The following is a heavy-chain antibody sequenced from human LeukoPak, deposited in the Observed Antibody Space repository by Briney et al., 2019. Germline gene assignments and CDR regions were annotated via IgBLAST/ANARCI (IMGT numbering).Heavy chain of an antibody. J-gene: IGHJ2*01. CDR1: GFTFSSYA. D-gene: IGHD3-10*01. CDR2: ISGSGGST. V-gene: IGHV3-23*01. Sequence: GGSLRLSCAASGFTFSSYAMSWVRQAPGKGLEWVSAISGSGGSTYYADSVKGRFTISRDNSKNTLYLQMNSLRAEDTAVYYCAKGWITMVRGVSFLDWYFDLWGRGTLVTVSS. CDR3: AKGWITMVRGVSFLDWYFDL.